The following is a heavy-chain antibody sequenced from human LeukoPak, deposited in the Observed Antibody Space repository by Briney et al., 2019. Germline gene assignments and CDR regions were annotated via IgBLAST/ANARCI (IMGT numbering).Heavy chain of an antibody. CDR2: INHSGST. CDR3: AIARSGWLRYYFDY. CDR1: GGSFSGYY. D-gene: IGHD6-19*01. Sequence: PETLSLTCAVYGGSFSGYYWSWIRQPPGKGLEWMGEINHSGSTNYNPSLKSRVTISVDTSKNQFSLKLSSVTAADTAVYYCAIARSGWLRYYFDYWGQGTLVTVSS. J-gene: IGHJ4*02. V-gene: IGHV4-34*01.